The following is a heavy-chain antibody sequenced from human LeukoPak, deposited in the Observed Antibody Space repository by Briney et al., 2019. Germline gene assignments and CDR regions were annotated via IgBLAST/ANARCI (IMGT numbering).Heavy chain of an antibody. J-gene: IGHJ4*02. D-gene: IGHD5-18*01. CDR3: ARDLYGTAMAN. CDR1: GGTFSSYA. CDR2: IIPIFGTA. V-gene: IGHV1-69*01. Sequence: SVKVSCKASGGTFSSYAISWVRQAPGQGLEWMGGIIPIFGTANYARKFQGRVTITADESTSTAYMELSSLRPEDTAVYYCARDLYGTAMANWGQGTLVTVSS.